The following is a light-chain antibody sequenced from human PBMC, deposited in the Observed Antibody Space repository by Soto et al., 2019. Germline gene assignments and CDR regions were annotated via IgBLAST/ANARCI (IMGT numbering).Light chain of an antibody. J-gene: IGLJ2*01. CDR2: DVT. CDR1: ARDIGGYQF. Sequence: QSALTQPASVSGSPGQSITISCTGTARDIGGYQFVSWYQQHPDKAPKLIIVDVTKRLSGISSRFSASKSGTTASLTISGLLPEGEAQYYCASYSSSETPVVFGGGTKLNVL. CDR3: ASYSSSETPVV. V-gene: IGLV2-14*03.